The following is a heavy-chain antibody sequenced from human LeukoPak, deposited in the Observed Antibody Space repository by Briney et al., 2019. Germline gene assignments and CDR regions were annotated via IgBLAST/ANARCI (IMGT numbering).Heavy chain of an antibody. CDR1: GYTFTSNY. J-gene: IGHJ5*02. CDR2: ISPSGGST. V-gene: IGHV1-46*01. Sequence: ASVKVSCKAFGYTFTSNYMHWVRQAPGQGPEWMGVISPSGGSTTYAQKFQGRVTMTRDTSTSTVYMELSSLRSEDTAVYYCARVSQWTPGWFDPWGQGTLVTVSS. D-gene: IGHD6-19*01. CDR3: ARVSQWTPGWFDP.